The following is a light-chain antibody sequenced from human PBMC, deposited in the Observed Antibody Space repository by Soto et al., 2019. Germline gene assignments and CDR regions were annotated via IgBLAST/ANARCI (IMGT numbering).Light chain of an antibody. J-gene: IGLJ1*01. Sequence: QSALTQPASVSGSPGQSITISCTGTSSDVGGYDYVSWYQQHPGKAPKLVIYDVTKRPSGVPDRFSGSKSGNTASLTISGLQAEDEADYYCCSYAGTYTNYVFGTGTKVTVL. V-gene: IGLV2-11*01. CDR3: CSYAGTYTNYV. CDR2: DVT. CDR1: SSDVGGYDY.